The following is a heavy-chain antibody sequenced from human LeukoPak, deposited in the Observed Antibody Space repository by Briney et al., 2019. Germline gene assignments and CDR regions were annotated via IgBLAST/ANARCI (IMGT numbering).Heavy chain of an antibody. CDR1: GGSFSGYY. Sequence: PSETLSLTCAVYGGSFSGYYWSWIRQPAGKGLEWIGRIYSSGSTNYNPSLKSRVTMSVDTSKNQFSLKLSSVTAADTAVYYCARDIRSSYYFDYWGQGTLVTVSS. CDR3: ARDIRSSYYFDY. V-gene: IGHV4-4*07. CDR2: IYSSGST. J-gene: IGHJ4*02.